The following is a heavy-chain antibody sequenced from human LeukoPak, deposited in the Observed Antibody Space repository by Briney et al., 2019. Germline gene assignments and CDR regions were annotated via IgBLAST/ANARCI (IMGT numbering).Heavy chain of an antibody. D-gene: IGHD3-22*01. V-gene: IGHV4-59*12. CDR3: ARGLPSLILVVTHYFDY. J-gene: IGHJ4*02. Sequence: SETLSLTCTVSGGSISSYYWSWIRQPPGKGLEWIGYIYYSGSTNYNPSLKSRVTISVDTSKNQFSLKLSSVTAADTAVYYCARGLPSLILVVTHYFDYWRQGTLVTVST. CDR2: IYYSGST. CDR1: GGSISSYY.